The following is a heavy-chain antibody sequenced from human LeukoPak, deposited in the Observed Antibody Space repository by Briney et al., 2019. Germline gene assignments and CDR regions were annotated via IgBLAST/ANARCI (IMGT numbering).Heavy chain of an antibody. V-gene: IGHV1-18*01. CDR3: AREGEYYYDSSGYLYYYYYGMDV. Sequence: ASVKVSCKASGYTFNNYGISWVRQAPGQGPEWMGWISAYNGNTKYAQKFQGRVTMTTDTSTSTAYVELRSLRSDDTAVYYCAREGEYYYDSSGYLYYYYYGMDVWGQGTTVTVSS. J-gene: IGHJ6*02. CDR2: ISAYNGNT. CDR1: GYTFNNYG. D-gene: IGHD3-22*01.